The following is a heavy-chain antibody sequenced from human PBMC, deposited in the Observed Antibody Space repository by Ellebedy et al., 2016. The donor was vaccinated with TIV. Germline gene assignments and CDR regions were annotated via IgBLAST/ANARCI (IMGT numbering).Heavy chain of an antibody. V-gene: IGHV3-48*01. CDR1: GFTFSSYS. CDR3: ARADWMGYGDFGNYYYYGMDV. Sequence: GESLKISXAASGFTFSSYSMNWVRQAPGKGLEWVSYISSSSSTIYYADSVKGRFTISRDNAKNSLYLQMNSLRAEDTAVYYCARADWMGYGDFGNYYYYGMDVWGQGTTVTVSS. J-gene: IGHJ6*02. CDR2: ISSSSSTI. D-gene: IGHD4-17*01.